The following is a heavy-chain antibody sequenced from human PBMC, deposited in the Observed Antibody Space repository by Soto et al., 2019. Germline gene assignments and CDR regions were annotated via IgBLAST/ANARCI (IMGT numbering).Heavy chain of an antibody. Sequence: PSETLSLTCTASGGSISSYYWSWIRQPPGKGLEWIGYIYYSGSTNYNPSLKSRVTISVDTSKNQFSLKLSSVTAADTAVYYCARVNKAVYSSDNDMDVWGQGTTVNVS. J-gene: IGHJ6*02. CDR3: ARVNKAVYSSDNDMDV. V-gene: IGHV4-59*01. CDR1: GGSISSYY. CDR2: IYYSGST.